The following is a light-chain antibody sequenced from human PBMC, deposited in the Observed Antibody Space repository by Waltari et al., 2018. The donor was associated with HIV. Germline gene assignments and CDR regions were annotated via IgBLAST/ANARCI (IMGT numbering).Light chain of an antibody. CDR1: QSIFYSSRNANY. V-gene: IGKV4-1*01. J-gene: IGKJ1*01. Sequence: DIVMTQSPHSLALSLGERATIICKSSQSIFYSSRNANYLAWYQQKPGQSPMLLIYWASSRASGVPDRFSGSGSRTDFTLSISSLQSEDVAVYFCQQYYSTPPTFGQGTRVEIK. CDR2: WAS. CDR3: QQYYSTPPT.